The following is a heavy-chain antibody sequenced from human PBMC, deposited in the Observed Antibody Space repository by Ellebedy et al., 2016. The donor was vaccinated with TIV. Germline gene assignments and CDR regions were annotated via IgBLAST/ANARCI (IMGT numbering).Heavy chain of an antibody. Sequence: MPSETLSLTCTVSGGSINKYFWSWIRQPPGKGLEWIGWIYFSGSTNYNPSLRSRLTISVDTSKNQFSLKLTSVTAADTAVYFCARYDLSNPKYLDLWGRGTLVSVSS. V-gene: IGHV4-59*08. J-gene: IGHJ2*01. CDR3: ARYDLSNPKYLDL. CDR1: GGSINKYF. CDR2: IYFSGST. D-gene: IGHD1-1*01.